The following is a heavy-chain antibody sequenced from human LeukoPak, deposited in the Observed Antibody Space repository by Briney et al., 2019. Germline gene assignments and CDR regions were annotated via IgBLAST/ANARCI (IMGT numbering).Heavy chain of an antibody. Sequence: SETLSLTCTVSGGSISSYYWSWIRQPPGKGLEWIGYIYYSGSTNYNPSLKSRVTISVDTSKNQFSLKLSSVTAADTAVYYCARVLVARGVIVFDYWGQGTLVTVSS. V-gene: IGHV4-59*01. CDR1: GGSISSYY. CDR2: IYYSGST. J-gene: IGHJ4*02. D-gene: IGHD3-16*02. CDR3: ARVLVARGVIVFDY.